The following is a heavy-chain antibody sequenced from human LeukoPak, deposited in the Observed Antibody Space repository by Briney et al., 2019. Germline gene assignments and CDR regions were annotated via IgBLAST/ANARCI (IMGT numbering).Heavy chain of an antibody. D-gene: IGHD3-22*01. V-gene: IGHV1-8*01. J-gene: IGHJ4*02. CDR2: MNPKTGRT. CDR3: ARLSQTPDYYSNGGYYYLGY. CDR1: RYTFTSYD. Sequence: GASVTVSCKTSRYTFTSYDINWVREAAGQGLEWMGWMNPKTGRTGFAQKFQGRLTMTRDTSISTAYMELSSLRSEDTAVYYCARLSQTPDYYSNGGYYYLGYWGQGTPVNVSS.